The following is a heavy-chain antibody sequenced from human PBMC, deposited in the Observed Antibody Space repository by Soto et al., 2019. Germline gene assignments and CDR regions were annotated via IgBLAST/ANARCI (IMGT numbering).Heavy chain of an antibody. Sequence: ASVKVSCKASGYTVNSYGISWVRQAPGQGLEWMGWIRVKNGNTNYAQNFQGRFTMTTDTSTSTAYMELRSLRSDDTAVYYCAREGVRGMDVWGQGTTVTVSS. J-gene: IGHJ6*02. CDR3: AREGVRGMDV. V-gene: IGHV1-18*01. D-gene: IGHD3-16*01. CDR2: IRVKNGNT. CDR1: GYTVNSYG.